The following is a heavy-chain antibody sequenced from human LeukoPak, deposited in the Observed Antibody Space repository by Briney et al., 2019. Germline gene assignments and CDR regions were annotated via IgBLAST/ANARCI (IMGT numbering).Heavy chain of an antibody. CDR3: ARDYEYDAFDI. CDR2: IYTGGST. Sequence: PSETLSLTCTVSGGTISSYYWSWIRQPGGKGLEGIRRIYTGGSTNYNPSFTSRGTMSVATSKNQSSLKLSSVTSPDTAVYYCARDYEYDAFDIWGQGTILTVPS. J-gene: IGHJ3*02. CDR1: GGTISSYY. D-gene: IGHD3-3*01. V-gene: IGHV4-4*07.